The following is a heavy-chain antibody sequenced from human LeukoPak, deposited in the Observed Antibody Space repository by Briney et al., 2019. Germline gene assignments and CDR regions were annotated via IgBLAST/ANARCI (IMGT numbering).Heavy chain of an antibody. V-gene: IGHV3-20*04. CDR2: INWNGGST. J-gene: IGHJ3*02. D-gene: IGHD3-22*01. CDR1: GFTFDDYG. CDR3: ARDSGRITMIVVVTTSAFDI. Sequence: GGSLRLSCAASGFTFDDYGMSWVRQAPGKGLKWVSGINWNGGSTGYADSVKGRFTISRDNAKNSLYLQMNSLRAEDTALYYCARDSGRITMIVVVTTSAFDIWGQGTMVTVSS.